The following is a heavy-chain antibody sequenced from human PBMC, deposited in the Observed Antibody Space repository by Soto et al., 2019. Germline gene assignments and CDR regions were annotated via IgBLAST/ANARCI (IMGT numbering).Heavy chain of an antibody. CDR2: ISSSSSTI. CDR3: ARDKLILWFGPGGTYYYYGMDV. V-gene: IGHV3-48*02. D-gene: IGHD3-10*01. CDR1: GFTFSSYS. Sequence: GGSLRLSCAASGFTFSSYSMNWVRQAPGKGLEWVSYISSSSSTIYYADSVKGRFTISRDNAKNSLYLQMNSLRDEDTAVYYCARDKLILWFGPGGTYYYYGMDVWGQGTTVTVSS. J-gene: IGHJ6*02.